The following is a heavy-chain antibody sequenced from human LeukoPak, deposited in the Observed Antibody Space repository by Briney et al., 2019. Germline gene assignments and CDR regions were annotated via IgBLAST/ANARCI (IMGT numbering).Heavy chain of an antibody. J-gene: IGHJ6*02. D-gene: IGHD2-2*01. CDR3: ARDCSSTSCYARLGYGMDV. CDR2: ISAYNGNT. Sequence: ASVKVSCKAPGYTFTSYGISWVRQAPGQGLEWMGWISAYNGNTNYAQKLQGRVTMTTDTSTSTAYMELRSLRSDDTAVYYCARDCSSTSCYARLGYGMDVWGQGTTVTVSS. CDR1: GYTFTSYG. V-gene: IGHV1-18*01.